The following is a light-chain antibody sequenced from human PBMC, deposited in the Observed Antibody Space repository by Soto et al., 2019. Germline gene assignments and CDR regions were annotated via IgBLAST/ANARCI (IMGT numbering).Light chain of an antibody. J-gene: IGLJ2*01. CDR3: SSFAGSNNLV. V-gene: IGLV2-8*01. CDR1: SSYVGGYNY. Sequence: QSALTQPPSASGSPGQSVTISCTGTSSYVGGYNYVSWYQQHPGKAPKLMVYEVTKRPSGVPDRFSGSKSGNTASLTVSGLQAGDEADYYCSSFAGSNNLVFGGGTKLTVL. CDR2: EVT.